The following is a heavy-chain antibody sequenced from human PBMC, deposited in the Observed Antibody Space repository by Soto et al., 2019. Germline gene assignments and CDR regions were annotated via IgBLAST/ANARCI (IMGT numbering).Heavy chain of an antibody. J-gene: IGHJ6*02. CDR1: GFTFSTYG. CDR3: ARIDCTGNNCNPYYHYGMDV. Sequence: GGSLRLSCAASGFTFSTYGMHWVRQIPGKGLQWVAIIWYDGSIKYYADSVKGRFTISRDNSKNTLFLQMNSLRDEDTAVYYCARIDCTGNNCNPYYHYGMDVWGQGPTVTVSS. D-gene: IGHD2-8*02. CDR2: IWYDGSIK. V-gene: IGHV3-33*01.